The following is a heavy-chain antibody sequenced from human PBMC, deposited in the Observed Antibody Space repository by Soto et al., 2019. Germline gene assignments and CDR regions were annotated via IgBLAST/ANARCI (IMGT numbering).Heavy chain of an antibody. CDR2: IYHSGST. D-gene: IGHD6-13*01. CDR3: ARAAMGGSSWPFDY. Sequence: SETLSLTCAVSGGYISGSNCWSWVRQPPGKGLEWIGEIYHSGSTNYNPSLKSRVTISVDKSKNQFSLKLSSVTAADTAVYYCARAAMGGSSWPFDYWGQGTLVTVSS. J-gene: IGHJ4*02. CDR1: GGYISGSNC. V-gene: IGHV4-4*02.